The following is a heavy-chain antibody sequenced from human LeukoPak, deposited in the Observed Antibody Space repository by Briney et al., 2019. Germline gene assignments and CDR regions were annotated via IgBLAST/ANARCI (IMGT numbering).Heavy chain of an antibody. J-gene: IGHJ4*02. Sequence: SETLSLTCTVSGGSISSYYWSWIRQPPGKGLEWIGYIYYSGSTNYNPSLKSRVTISVDTSKNQFSLKLSSVTAADTAVYCCARHFAYYDSSGYSRGGYDYWGQGTLVTVSS. D-gene: IGHD3-22*01. CDR2: IYYSGST. CDR1: GGSISSYY. V-gene: IGHV4-59*08. CDR3: ARHFAYYDSSGYSRGGYDY.